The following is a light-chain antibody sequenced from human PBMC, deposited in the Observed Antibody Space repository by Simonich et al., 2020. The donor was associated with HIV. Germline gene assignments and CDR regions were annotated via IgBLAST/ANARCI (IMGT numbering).Light chain of an antibody. CDR2: AAS. Sequence: DIQMTQSPSTLSASVGDRVIITCRASQGISSWLAWYQQRPGKAPKLLMYAASSLQSGVPSRFSGSGAGTKFTLTISSLQPEDFATYYCQQAITFPRTFGQGTRVDVK. CDR1: QGISSW. CDR3: QQAITFPRT. V-gene: IGKV1-12*01. J-gene: IGKJ1*01.